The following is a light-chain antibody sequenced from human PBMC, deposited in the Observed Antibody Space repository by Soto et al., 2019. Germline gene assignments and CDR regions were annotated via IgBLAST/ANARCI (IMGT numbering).Light chain of an antibody. Sequence: QSALTQPASVCGSPGQSITISCSGTSSDVGGYNYVSWYQQHPGKAPKLMIYDVSNRPSGVSNRFSGSKSGNTASLTISGLQAEDEADYYCSSYTSSSPLYVFGTGTKLTVL. CDR2: DVS. CDR3: SSYTSSSPLYV. CDR1: SSDVGGYNY. V-gene: IGLV2-14*01. J-gene: IGLJ1*01.